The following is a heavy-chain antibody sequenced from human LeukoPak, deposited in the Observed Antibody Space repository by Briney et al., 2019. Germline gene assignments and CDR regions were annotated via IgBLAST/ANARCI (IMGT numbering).Heavy chain of an antibody. D-gene: IGHD1-20*01. CDR2: ISSSSSPI. CDR3: ARVNWNDVGSFDF. J-gene: IGHJ4*02. Sequence: GGSLRLSCAASGFTFSNYIMNWVRQAPGKGLEWLSYISSSSSPIYYADSVKGRFTISRDNAKNSLYLQMNSLRDEDTGVYYCARVNWNDVGSFDFWGQGTLVTVSS. V-gene: IGHV3-48*02. CDR1: GFTFSNYI.